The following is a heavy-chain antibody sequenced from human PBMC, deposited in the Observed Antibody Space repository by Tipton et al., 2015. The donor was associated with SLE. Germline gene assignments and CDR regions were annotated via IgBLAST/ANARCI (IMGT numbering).Heavy chain of an antibody. J-gene: IGHJ4*02. CDR3: ARHRAAEMATPYFDF. V-gene: IGHV4-31*11. Sequence: TLSLTCAVSGGSFSGYYWSWIRQHPGKGLEWIAYVYYSGSIYYNPSLQGRGSISVDTSKNQFSLTLTSVTAADTAIYYCARHRAAEMATPYFDFWGQGTLVTVSS. CDR2: VYYSGSI. D-gene: IGHD5-24*01. CDR1: GGSFSGYY.